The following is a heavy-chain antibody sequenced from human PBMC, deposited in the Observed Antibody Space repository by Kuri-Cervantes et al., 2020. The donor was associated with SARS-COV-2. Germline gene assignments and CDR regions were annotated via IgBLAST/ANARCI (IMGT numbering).Heavy chain of an antibody. CDR2: INHSGST. D-gene: IGHD5-18*01. V-gene: IGHV4-34*01. J-gene: IGHJ4*02. CDR1: GGSFSGYY. Sequence: SEILSLTCAVYGGSFSGYYWSWIRQPPGKGLEWIGEINHSGSTNYNPSLKSRVSISVDTSKNQFSLKLSSVTAADTAVYYCARGYSYGYEKASDYWGQGTLVTVSS. CDR3: ARGYSYGYEKASDY.